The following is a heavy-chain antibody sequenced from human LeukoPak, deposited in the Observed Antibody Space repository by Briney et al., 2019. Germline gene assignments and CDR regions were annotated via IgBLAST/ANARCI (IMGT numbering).Heavy chain of an antibody. CDR3: ARGTGNKNYDFWRTYNWFDP. V-gene: IGHV4-34*01. J-gene: IGHJ5*02. D-gene: IGHD3-3*01. CDR1: GGSFSGYY. CDR2: INHSGST. Sequence: PSETLSLTCAVYGGSFSGYYWSWIRQPPGKGLEWIGEINHSGSTNYNPSLKSRVTISVDTSKNQFSLKLSSVTAADTAVYYCARGTGNKNYDFWRTYNWFDPWGQGTLVTVSS.